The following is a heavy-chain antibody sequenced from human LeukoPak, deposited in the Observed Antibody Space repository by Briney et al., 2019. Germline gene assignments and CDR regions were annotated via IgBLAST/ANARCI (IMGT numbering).Heavy chain of an antibody. CDR1: GFTFSDYY. D-gene: IGHD3-22*01. J-gene: IGHJ4*02. Sequence: GGSLRLSCAASGFTFSDYYMSWIRQAPGKGLEWVSYISSSGSTIYYADSVMGRFTISRDNAKNSLYLQMNSLRAEDTAVYYCARSRGYYYDSSGYLPFDYWGQGTLVTVSS. V-gene: IGHV3-11*04. CDR2: ISSSGSTI. CDR3: ARSRGYYYDSSGYLPFDY.